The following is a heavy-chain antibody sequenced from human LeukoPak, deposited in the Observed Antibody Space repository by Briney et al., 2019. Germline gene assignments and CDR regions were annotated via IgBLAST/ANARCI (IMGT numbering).Heavy chain of an antibody. CDR1: GFTFSSYA. Sequence: GGSLRLSCAASGFTFSSYAMSWVRQAPGKGLEWVSAISGSGGSTYYADSVKGRFTISRDNSKNTLYLQMNSLRAEDTAVYYCAKTGTMVRGVRGYFDYWGQGTLVTVSS. CDR3: AKTGTMVRGVRGYFDY. J-gene: IGHJ4*02. CDR2: ISGSGGST. D-gene: IGHD3-10*01. V-gene: IGHV3-23*01.